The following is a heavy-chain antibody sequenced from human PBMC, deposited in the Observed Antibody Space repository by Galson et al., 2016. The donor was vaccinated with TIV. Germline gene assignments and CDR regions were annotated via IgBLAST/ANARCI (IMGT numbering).Heavy chain of an antibody. CDR2: INPTNGDT. Sequence: SVKVSCKASGYSFTGNYIHWVRQAPGQGLEWMGWINPTNGDTNYQKRFQDRVTMTRDTSITTVYMDLNRLTSDDTAVYYCARDLSTDTTTPFDYWGQGTLVTV. CDR3: ARDLSTDTTTPFDY. J-gene: IGHJ4*02. CDR1: GYSFTGNY. V-gene: IGHV1-2*02. D-gene: IGHD4-17*01.